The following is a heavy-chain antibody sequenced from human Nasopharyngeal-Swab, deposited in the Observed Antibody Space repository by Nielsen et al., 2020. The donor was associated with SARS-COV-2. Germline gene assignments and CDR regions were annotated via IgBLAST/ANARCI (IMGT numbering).Heavy chain of an antibody. J-gene: IGHJ3*02. V-gene: IGHV3-21*01. CDR3: AREWYSSSWYPYDAFDI. D-gene: IGHD6-13*01. CDR2: ISSSSSYI. Sequence: GGSLRLSCAASGFTFSSYSMNWVRQAPGKGLEWVSSISSSSSYIYYADSVKGRFTISRDNAKNSLYLQMNSLRPEDTAVYYCAREWYSSSWYPYDAFDIWGQGTMVTVSS. CDR1: GFTFSSYS.